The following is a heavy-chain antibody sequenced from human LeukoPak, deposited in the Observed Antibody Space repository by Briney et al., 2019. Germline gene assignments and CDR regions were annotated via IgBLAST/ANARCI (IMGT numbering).Heavy chain of an antibody. V-gene: IGHV3-23*01. CDR3: ANGVSY. D-gene: IGHD3-16*01. CDR1: RFTFSSYA. Sequence: GGSLRLSCAPSRFTFSSYAMSCVRQTPGKGLEWVSSIIGSVGGTYYADSVKGRFTISRDNSKNTLYLQMNSLRADDTAVYYCANGVSYWGQGTLVTVSS. J-gene: IGHJ4*02. CDR2: IIGSVGGT.